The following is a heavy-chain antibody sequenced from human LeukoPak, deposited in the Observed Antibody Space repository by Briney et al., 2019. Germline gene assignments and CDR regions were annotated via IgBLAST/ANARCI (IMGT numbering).Heavy chain of an antibody. V-gene: IGHV3-23*01. Sequence: GGSLRLSCAASGFTFSSYAMSWVRQAPGKGLEWVSAISGSGGSTYYADSVKGRFTISRDSSKDTLHLQMNSLRAEDTAVYYCAKEGIDGSGYDLDYWGQGTLVTVSS. CDR2: ISGSGGST. J-gene: IGHJ4*02. CDR3: AKEGIDGSGYDLDY. CDR1: GFTFSSYA. D-gene: IGHD5-12*01.